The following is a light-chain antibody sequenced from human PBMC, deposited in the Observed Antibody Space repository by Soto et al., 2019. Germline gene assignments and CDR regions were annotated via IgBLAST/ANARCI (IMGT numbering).Light chain of an antibody. CDR2: DVS. Sequence: QSASVSGSPGQSITISCTGTSSDVGGYNYVSWYQQHPGKAPKLMLYDVSNRPSGVSDRFSGSKSGNTASLTISGLQAEDEGDYYCCSYTSSSTYVFGTGTKLTVL. CDR3: CSYTSSSTYV. J-gene: IGLJ1*01. V-gene: IGLV2-14*03. CDR1: SSDVGGYNY.